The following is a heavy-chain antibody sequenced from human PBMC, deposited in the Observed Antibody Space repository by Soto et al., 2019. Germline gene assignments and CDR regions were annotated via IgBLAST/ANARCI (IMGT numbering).Heavy chain of an antibody. Sequence: QVQLQESGPRLVKPSQTLSLTCTVSGSSISSGAYYWSWIRQHPGKGLEWIGYIYKTGSTYYNPSLKSRVTLSVDTSKTQVSLKLSSVTAADTAMYYCASGTIFGVVTHWGQGTLVTVSS. V-gene: IGHV4-31*03. CDR3: ASGTIFGVVTH. CDR1: GSSISSGAYY. J-gene: IGHJ4*02. CDR2: IYKTGST. D-gene: IGHD3-3*01.